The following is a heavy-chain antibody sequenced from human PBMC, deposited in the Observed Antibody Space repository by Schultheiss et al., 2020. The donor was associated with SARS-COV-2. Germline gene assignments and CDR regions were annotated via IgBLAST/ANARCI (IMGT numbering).Heavy chain of an antibody. CDR3: ARRGDYGDYVDY. CDR2: ISDAGRT. J-gene: IGHJ4*02. V-gene: IGHV4-59*08. D-gene: IGHD4-17*01. Sequence: SETLTLTCTVSGGSISSYYWSWIRQPPGKGLEWIGYISDAGRTNYIPSLKSRVTISLDTSKNQFSLEMTSVTPADTAVYYCARRGDYGDYVDYWGQGTLVTVSS. CDR1: GGSISSYY.